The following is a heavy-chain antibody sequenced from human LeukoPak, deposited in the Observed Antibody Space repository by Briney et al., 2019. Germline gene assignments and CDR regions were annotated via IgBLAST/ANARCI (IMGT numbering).Heavy chain of an antibody. D-gene: IGHD5-18*01. CDR1: GFTVSSNY. V-gene: IGHV3-53*04. Sequence: GGSLRLSCAASGFTVSSNYMSWVRQAPGKGLEWVSLIFSGGNTYYADSVKGRFTISRHNSGNTLYLQMNSLRAEDTAVYYCARVGPGYTYVYGAPYYFDSWGQGTLVTVSS. CDR2: IFSGGNT. J-gene: IGHJ4*02. CDR3: ARVGPGYTYVYGAPYYFDS.